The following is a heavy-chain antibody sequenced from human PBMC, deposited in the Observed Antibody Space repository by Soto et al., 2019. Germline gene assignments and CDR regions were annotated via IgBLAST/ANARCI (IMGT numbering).Heavy chain of an antibody. Sequence: ASVKVSCKASGYTFTSYDINWVRQATGQGLEWMGWMNPNSGNTGYAQKFQGRVTMTRNTSISTAYMELSSLRSEDTAVYYCARGPPYSNYVYYYYYMDVWGKWTTVTVSS. CDR2: MNPNSGNT. CDR1: GYTFTSYD. D-gene: IGHD4-4*01. V-gene: IGHV1-8*01. CDR3: ARGPPYSNYVYYYYYMDV. J-gene: IGHJ6*03.